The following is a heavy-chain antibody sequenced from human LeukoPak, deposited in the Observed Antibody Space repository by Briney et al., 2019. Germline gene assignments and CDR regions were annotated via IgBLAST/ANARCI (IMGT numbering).Heavy chain of an antibody. Sequence: GGSLRLSCAASGFTFSSYSMNWARQAPGKGLEWVSSISSSSSYIYYADSVKGRFTISRDNDKNSLYLQMNSLRAEDTAMYYCARVQRTYYFDYWGQGTLVTVSS. CDR1: GFTFSSYS. CDR2: ISSSSSYI. V-gene: IGHV3-21*01. CDR3: ARVQRTYYFDY. J-gene: IGHJ4*02.